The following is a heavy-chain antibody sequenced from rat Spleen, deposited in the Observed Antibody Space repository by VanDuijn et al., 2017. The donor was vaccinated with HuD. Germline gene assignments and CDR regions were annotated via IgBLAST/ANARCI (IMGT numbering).Heavy chain of an antibody. V-gene: IGHV5-20*01. CDR3: TTRPYYSSLNWFPY. CDR2: INTDGGGT. Sequence: EVQLVESDGGLVQPGRSLKLSCAASGFTFSDYYMAWVRQAPTKGLEWISSINTDGGGTYYPDSVKGRFTISRDNAKSTLYLQMDSLRSEDTATYYCTTRPYYSSLNWFPYWGQGTLVTVSS. J-gene: IGHJ3*01. D-gene: IGHD1-2*01. CDR1: GFTFSDYY.